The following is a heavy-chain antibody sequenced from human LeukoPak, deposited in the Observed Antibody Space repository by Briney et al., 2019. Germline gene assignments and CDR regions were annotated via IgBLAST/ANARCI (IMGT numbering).Heavy chain of an antibody. CDR1: GLTFNNYG. D-gene: IGHD2-2*01. V-gene: IGHV3-7*01. CDR2: IKEDGNEK. Sequence: GGSLRLSCAASGLTFNNYGMHWVRHAPGKGLEWVANIKEDGNEKYYVDSVKGRFTISRDNAKKLLYLQMNSLRAEDTAVYYCARDRSRSYYWGQGTLVTVSS. CDR3: ARDRSRSYY. J-gene: IGHJ4*02.